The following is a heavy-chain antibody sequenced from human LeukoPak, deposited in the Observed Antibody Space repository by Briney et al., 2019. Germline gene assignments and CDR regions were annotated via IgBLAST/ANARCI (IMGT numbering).Heavy chain of an antibody. CDR1: GGCISNYY. CDR3: ARRTYFDL. CDR2: IYYSGST. V-gene: IGHV4-59*08. Sequence: SETLSLTCTVSGGCISNYYWIWVRQPPGKGLEWIGYIYYSGSTTYNPSLKSRVTISVDTSKNQFSLKLSSVTAADTAVYYCARRTYFDLWGRGTLVTVSS. J-gene: IGHJ2*01.